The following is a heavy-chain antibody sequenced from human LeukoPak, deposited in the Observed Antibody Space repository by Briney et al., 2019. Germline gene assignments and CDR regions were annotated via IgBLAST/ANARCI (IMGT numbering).Heavy chain of an antibody. CDR2: INHSGST. Sequence: PSETLSLTCTVSGGSITSYSHYWAWIRQPPGKGLEWIGEINHSGSTNYNPSLKSRVTISVDTSKNQFSLKLSSVTAADTAVYYCARGLCTSCPHFDYWGQGTLVTVSS. J-gene: IGHJ4*02. CDR3: ARGLCTSCPHFDY. D-gene: IGHD2-2*01. V-gene: IGHV4-39*07. CDR1: GGSITSYSHY.